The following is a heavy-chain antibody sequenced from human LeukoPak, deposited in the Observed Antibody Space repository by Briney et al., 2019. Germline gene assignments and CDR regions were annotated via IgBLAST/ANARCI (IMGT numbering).Heavy chain of an antibody. CDR1: GFTFSSYG. V-gene: IGHV3-30*18. CDR3: AKEYGSEWFGELFHP. D-gene: IGHD3-10*01. J-gene: IGHJ5*02. Sequence: GRSLRLSCAASGFTFSSYGMHWVRQAPGKGLEWVAVISYDGSNKYYADSVKGRFTISRDNSKNTLYLQMNSLRAEDTAVYYCAKEYGSEWFGELFHPWGQGTLVPVSS. CDR2: ISYDGSNK.